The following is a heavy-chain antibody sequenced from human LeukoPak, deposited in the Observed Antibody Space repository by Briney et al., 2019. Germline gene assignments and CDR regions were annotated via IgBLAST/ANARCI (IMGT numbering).Heavy chain of an antibody. CDR2: ISYDGSNK. CDR3: ANHYGGSGSSDAFDI. V-gene: IGHV3-30-3*01. Sequence: PGGSLRLSCAASGFTFSSYAMHWVRQAPGKGLEWVAVISYDGSNKYYADSVKGRFTISRDNSKNTLYLQMNSLRAEDTAVYYCANHYGGSGSSDAFDIWGQGTMVTVSS. J-gene: IGHJ3*02. CDR1: GFTFSSYA. D-gene: IGHD3-10*01.